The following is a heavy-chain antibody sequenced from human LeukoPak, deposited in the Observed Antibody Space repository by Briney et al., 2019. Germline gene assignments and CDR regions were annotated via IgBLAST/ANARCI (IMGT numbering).Heavy chain of an antibody. CDR2: ISSSGSTI. V-gene: IGHV3-11*04. Sequence: GGSLRLSCAASGFSFSDYYMSWIRQAPGKGLEWVSYISSSGSTIYYADSVKGRFTISRDNAKNSPYLQMNRLRAEDTAVYYCARAYYDSSGYIDAFDVWGQGTMVTVSS. CDR1: GFSFSDYY. D-gene: IGHD3-22*01. CDR3: ARAYYDSSGYIDAFDV. J-gene: IGHJ3*01.